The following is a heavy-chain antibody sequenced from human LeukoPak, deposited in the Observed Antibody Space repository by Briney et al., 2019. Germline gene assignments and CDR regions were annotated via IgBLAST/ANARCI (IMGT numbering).Heavy chain of an antibody. CDR3: ARAFAGYYDSRGRLIGDY. CDR2: IWYDGSNK. Sequence: TGGSLRLSCAASGFTFSSYGMHWVRQAPGKGLEWVAVIWYDGSNKYYADSVKGRFTISRDNSKNTLYLQMNSLRAEDTAVYYCARAFAGYYDSRGRLIGDYWGQGTLVTVSS. V-gene: IGHV3-33*01. CDR1: GFTFSSYG. D-gene: IGHD3-22*01. J-gene: IGHJ4*02.